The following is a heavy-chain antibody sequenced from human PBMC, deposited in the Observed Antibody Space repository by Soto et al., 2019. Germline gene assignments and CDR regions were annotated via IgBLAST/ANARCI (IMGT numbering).Heavy chain of an antibody. J-gene: IGHJ6*02. D-gene: IGHD4-17*01. CDR1: GGSISSYY. V-gene: IGHV4-59*08. Sequence: SETLSLTCTVSGGSISSYYWSWVRQPPGKGLEWIGYIYYSGSTYYNPSLKSRVTISVDTSKNQFSLKLSSVTAADTAVYYCARVYGDYYYYYGMDVWGQGTTVTVSS. CDR2: IYYSGST. CDR3: ARVYGDYYYYYGMDV.